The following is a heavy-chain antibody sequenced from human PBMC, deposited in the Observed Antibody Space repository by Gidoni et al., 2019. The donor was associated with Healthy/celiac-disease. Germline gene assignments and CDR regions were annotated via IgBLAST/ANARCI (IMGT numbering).Heavy chain of an antibody. CDR3: ARLRRQQLGRAWFDP. CDR2: INHSGST. V-gene: IGHV4-34*01. J-gene: IGHJ5*02. CDR1: GGSFSGYY. Sequence: QVQLQQWGAGLLKPSETLSLTCAVYGGSFSGYYWSWIRQPPGKGLEWIGEINHSGSTNYNPSLKSRVTISVDTSKNQFSLKLSSVTAADTAVYYCARLRRQQLGRAWFDPWGQGTLVTVSS. D-gene: IGHD6-13*01.